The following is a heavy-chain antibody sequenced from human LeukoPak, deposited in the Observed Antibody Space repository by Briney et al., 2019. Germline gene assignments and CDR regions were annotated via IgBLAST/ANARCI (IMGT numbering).Heavy chain of an antibody. J-gene: IGHJ5*02. CDR2: IYYRGST. CDR3: ARRYGTYPVRFDP. Sequence: SETLSLTCTVSGGSISSYYWSWIRQPPGKGLEGFGYIYYRGSTTTNPSLKVRSTISVDTSKNQFSLKLGSLTAPDTAGYYCARRYGTYPVRFDPCGQGTLVTVSS. V-gene: IGHV4-59*08. D-gene: IGHD6-13*01. CDR1: GGSISSYY.